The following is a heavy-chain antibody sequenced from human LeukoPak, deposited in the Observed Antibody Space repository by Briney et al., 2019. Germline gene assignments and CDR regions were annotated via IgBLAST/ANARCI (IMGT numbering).Heavy chain of an antibody. CDR2: IYYSGST. J-gene: IGHJ4*02. CDR1: GGSISSYY. CDR3: ARSMYGDYGPSDY. D-gene: IGHD4-17*01. Sequence: HSEPPSLTCTVSGGSISSYYWSWIRQPPGKGLEWIGYIYYSGSTNYNPSLKSRVTISVDTSKNQFSLKLSSVTAADTAVYYCARSMYGDYGPSDYWGQGTLVTVSS. V-gene: IGHV4-59*08.